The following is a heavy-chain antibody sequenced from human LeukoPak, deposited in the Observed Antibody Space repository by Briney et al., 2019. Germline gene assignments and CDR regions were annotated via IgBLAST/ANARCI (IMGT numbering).Heavy chain of an antibody. CDR3: ARDFVAFYYDSSGYTDKLDY. J-gene: IGHJ4*02. V-gene: IGHV3-33*01. Sequence: LAGRSLRLSCAASGFTFSSYGRHWVRQAPGKGLEWVAVIWYDGSNKYHADSVKGRFTISRDNSKNTLYLQMNSLRAEDTAVYYCARDFVAFYYDSSGYTDKLDYWGQGTLVTVSS. D-gene: IGHD3-22*01. CDR1: GFTFSSYG. CDR2: IWYDGSNK.